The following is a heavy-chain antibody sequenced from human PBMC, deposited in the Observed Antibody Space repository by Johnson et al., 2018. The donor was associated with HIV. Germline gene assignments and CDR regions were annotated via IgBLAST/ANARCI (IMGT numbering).Heavy chain of an antibody. D-gene: IGHD3-22*01. J-gene: IGHJ3*02. CDR2: INWNGGST. CDR3: ARGGVGRYDSSASPQRAFDI. V-gene: IGHV3-20*04. CDR1: GFTFDDYG. Sequence: EQLVESGGGVVRPGGSLRLSCAASGFTFDDYGMSWVRQAPGKGLEWVSGINWNGGSTGYADSVKGRFTISRDNAKNSLYLQMNSLRAEDTALYYCARGGVGRYDSSASPQRAFDIWGQGTMVTVSS.